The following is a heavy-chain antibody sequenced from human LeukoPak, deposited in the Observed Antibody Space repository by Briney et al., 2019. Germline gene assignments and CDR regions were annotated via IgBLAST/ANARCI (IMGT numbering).Heavy chain of an antibody. CDR1: GGSISSYY. CDR2: IYYSGST. V-gene: IGHV4-59*01. J-gene: IGHJ3*02. Sequence: SETLSLTCTVSGGSISSYYWSWIRQPPGKGLEWIGYIYYSGSTNYNPSLKSRVTISVDTSKNQFSLKLSSVTAADTAVYYYATVVAATGAFGIWGQGTMVTVSS. CDR3: ATVVAATGAFGI. D-gene: IGHD2-15*01.